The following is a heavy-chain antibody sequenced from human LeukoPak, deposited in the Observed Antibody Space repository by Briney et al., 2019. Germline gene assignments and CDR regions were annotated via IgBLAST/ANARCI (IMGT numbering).Heavy chain of an antibody. CDR3: ARAGKLQYYMDV. CDR2: IYYSGST. D-gene: IGHD4-11*01. CDR1: GGSISSYY. V-gene: IGHV4-59*01. J-gene: IGHJ6*03. Sequence: SETLSLTCTVSGGSISSYYLSWIRQPPGKGLEWIGYIYYSGSTNYNPSLKSLVTISVDTSKNQFSLKLSSVAAAETAVYYCARAGKLQYYMDVWGKGTTVTVSS.